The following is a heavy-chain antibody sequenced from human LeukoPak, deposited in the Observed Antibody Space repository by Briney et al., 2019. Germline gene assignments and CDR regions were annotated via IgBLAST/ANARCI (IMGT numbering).Heavy chain of an antibody. CDR2: IIPIFGTA. D-gene: IGHD2-15*01. Sequence: SVKVSCKASGGTFSSYTISWVRQAPGQGLEWMGGIIPIFGTANYAQKFQGRVTITTDESTSTAYMELSSLRSEDTAVYYCGVGGSNFFDYAFDIWGQGTMVTVSS. CDR1: GGTFSSYT. CDR3: GVGGSNFFDYAFDI. J-gene: IGHJ3*02. V-gene: IGHV1-69*05.